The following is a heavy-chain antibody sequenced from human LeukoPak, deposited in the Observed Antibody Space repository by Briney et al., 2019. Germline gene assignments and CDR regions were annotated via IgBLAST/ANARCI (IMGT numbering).Heavy chain of an antibody. CDR3: AREGAPLGLRLGEFYY. Sequence: GASVTVSCTASGGTFSSYAISWVRQAPGQGLEWMGGIIPIFGTANYAQKFQGRVTITADESTSTAYMELSSLRSEDTAVYYCAREGAPLGLRLGEFYYWGQGTLVTVSS. CDR2: IIPIFGTA. V-gene: IGHV1-69*13. J-gene: IGHJ4*02. CDR1: GGTFSSYA. D-gene: IGHD3-16*01.